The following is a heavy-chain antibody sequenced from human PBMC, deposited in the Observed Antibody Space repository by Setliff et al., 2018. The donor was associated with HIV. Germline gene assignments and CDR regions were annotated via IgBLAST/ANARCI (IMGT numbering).Heavy chain of an antibody. Sequence: SETLSLTCTVSGASIRSGDYYWSWIRQPPGKDLEWIGYVYYSGSTYYNPSLKSRITISVDTSKNQFSLNLDSVTAADTAVYYCARGKLRYFDGYYYYYGMDVWGQGTTVTVSS. J-gene: IGHJ6*02. V-gene: IGHV4-30-4*08. CDR1: GASIRSGDYY. CDR3: ARGKLRYFDGYYYYYGMDV. CDR2: VYYSGST. D-gene: IGHD3-9*01.